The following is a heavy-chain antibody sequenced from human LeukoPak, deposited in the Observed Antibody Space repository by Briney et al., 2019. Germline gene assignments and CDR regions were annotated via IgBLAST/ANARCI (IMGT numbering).Heavy chain of an antibody. CDR1: GYTFTGYY. J-gene: IGHJ2*01. CDR3: ARVRFGDYAARDWYFDL. CDR2: INPNSGGT. Sequence: ASVKVSCKASGYTFTGYYMHWVRQAPGQGLEWMGRINPNSGGTNYAQKFQGRVTMTSDTSISTAYMELSRLRSDDTAVYYCARVRFGDYAARDWYFDLWGRGTLVTVSS. D-gene: IGHD4-17*01. V-gene: IGHV1-2*06.